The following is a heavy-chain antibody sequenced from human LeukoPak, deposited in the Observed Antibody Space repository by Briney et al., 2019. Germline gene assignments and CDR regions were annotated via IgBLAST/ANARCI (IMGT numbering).Heavy chain of an antibody. CDR3: AKLED. J-gene: IGHJ4*02. D-gene: IGHD1-1*01. Sequence: GGALRLSCVASGLTFSSYGMSWVRQAPGKGLEWVSSISGRGTTTFYADSVTSRFTISRDNSKNTVYLQLNNLRVEDTAVYYCAKLEDWGQGTLVTVSS. CDR2: ISGRGTTT. CDR1: GLTFSSYG. V-gene: IGHV3-23*05.